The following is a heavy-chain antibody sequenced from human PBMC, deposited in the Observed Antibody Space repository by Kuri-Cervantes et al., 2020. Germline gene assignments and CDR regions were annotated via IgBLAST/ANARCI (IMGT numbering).Heavy chain of an antibody. D-gene: IGHD2-15*01. Sequence: ASVKASCKASGYTFTGYYMHWVRQAPGQGLEWMGWVNPNSGGTNYAQKFQGRVTMTRDTSISTAYMELSRLRSDDTAVYYCASAHLIISLLKNWGQGTLVTVSS. V-gene: IGHV1-2*02. CDR1: GYTFTGYY. CDR3: ASAHLIISLLKN. CDR2: VNPNSGGT. J-gene: IGHJ4*02.